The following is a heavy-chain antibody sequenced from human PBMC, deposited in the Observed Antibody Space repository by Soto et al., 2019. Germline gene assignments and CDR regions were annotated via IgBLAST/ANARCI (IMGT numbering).Heavy chain of an antibody. CDR1: GYIFTKYG. J-gene: IGHJ5*02. CDR2: INVYNGDR. CDR3: ARLQLGGDRMLNWFDP. D-gene: IGHD2-21*02. Sequence: QVQVVQSGPELKKPGASVKVSCKAQGYIFTKYGIGWVRQAPGHGLEWMGLINVYNGDRKVAQKFQDRVSMTYDTATDTAYMERKSLRSGDTAVYYCARLQLGGDRMLNWFDPWGQGTLVTVSS. V-gene: IGHV1-18*01.